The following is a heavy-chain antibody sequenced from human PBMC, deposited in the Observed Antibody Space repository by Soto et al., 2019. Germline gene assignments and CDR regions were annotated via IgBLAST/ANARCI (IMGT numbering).Heavy chain of an antibody. V-gene: IGHV4-39*01. Sequence: QLQLQESGPGLVKPSETLSLTCTVSGGSISSTSYYWGWIRQPPGKGLEWIGTIYYSGSTYYNPSLGGRGIISVDTSKNQVSLKLGSVTASDTAVYYCARLGIMLFGVVVDYFDHWGQGSLVTVSS. CDR3: ARLGIMLFGVVVDYFDH. J-gene: IGHJ4*02. CDR2: IYYSGST. CDR1: GGSISSTSYY. D-gene: IGHD3-3*01.